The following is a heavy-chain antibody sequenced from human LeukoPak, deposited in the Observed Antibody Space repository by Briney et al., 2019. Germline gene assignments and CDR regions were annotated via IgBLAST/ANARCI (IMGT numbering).Heavy chain of an antibody. J-gene: IGHJ4*02. CDR2: IKQDETEK. CDR1: GFNLSRYW. CDR3: ARDHSNWNYGDY. V-gene: IGHV3-7*01. D-gene: IGHD1-20*01. Sequence: PGGSLRLSCAASGFNLSRYWMSWVRQAPGEGLEWVANIKQDETEKDYVDSVRGRFTISRDNAKNSLYLQMNSLRAEDTAVYYCARDHSNWNYGDYWGQGTLVTVSS.